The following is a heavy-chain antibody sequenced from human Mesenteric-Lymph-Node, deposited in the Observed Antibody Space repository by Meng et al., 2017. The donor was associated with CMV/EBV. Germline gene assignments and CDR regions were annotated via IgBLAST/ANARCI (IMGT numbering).Heavy chain of an antibody. D-gene: IGHD3-10*01. Sequence: GTFSRYAIRWVRQAPGQGLEWMGGIIPVLGTPNYAQRFQGRVTITADESASTVFMELSSLRSDDTAVYYCAREPASFGSATYYFDYWGQGTLVTVSS. CDR3: AREPASFGSATYYFDY. CDR1: GTFSRYA. V-gene: IGHV1-69*01. CDR2: IIPVLGTP. J-gene: IGHJ4*02.